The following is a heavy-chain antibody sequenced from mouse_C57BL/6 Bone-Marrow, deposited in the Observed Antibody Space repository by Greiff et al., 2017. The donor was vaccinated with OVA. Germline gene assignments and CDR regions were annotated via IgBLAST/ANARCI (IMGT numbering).Heavy chain of an antibody. CDR1: GFNIKDDY. Sequence: VQLQQSGAELVRPGASVKLSCTASGFNIKDDYMHWVKQRPEQGLEWMGWIDPENGDTEYASKFQGKATITADTSSNTAYLQLSSLTSEDTAVYYCTSMVTIDYWGQGTTLTVSS. CDR2: IDPENGDT. V-gene: IGHV14-4*01. J-gene: IGHJ2*01. CDR3: TSMVTIDY. D-gene: IGHD2-2*01.